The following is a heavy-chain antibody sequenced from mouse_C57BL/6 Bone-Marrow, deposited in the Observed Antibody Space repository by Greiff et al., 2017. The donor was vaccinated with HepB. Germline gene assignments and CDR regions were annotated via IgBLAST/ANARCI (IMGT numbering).Heavy chain of an antibody. Sequence: QVQLQQSGAELVRPGASVTLSCKASGYTFTDYEMHWVKQTPVHGLEWIGAIDPETGGTAYNQKFKGKAILTADKSSSTAYMELRSLTSEDSAVYYCTRSLLTLYYFDYWGQGTTLTVSS. CDR3: TRSLLTLYYFDY. J-gene: IGHJ2*01. CDR1: GYTFTDYE. D-gene: IGHD4-1*01. V-gene: IGHV1-15*01. CDR2: IDPETGGT.